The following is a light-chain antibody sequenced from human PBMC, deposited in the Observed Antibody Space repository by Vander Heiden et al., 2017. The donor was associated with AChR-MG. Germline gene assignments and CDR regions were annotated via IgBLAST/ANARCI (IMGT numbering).Light chain of an antibody. CDR2: DVS. V-gene: IGLV2-11*01. CDR1: STNVGAYNY. CDR3: CSYAGTSSWL. Sequence: QSALPQPRSVSGSPGQSVTISCTGTSTNVGAYNYVSWYQHRPGRAPQLLLHDVSQRPSGVPPRFSGSKSGNTASLTISGLQAADEADYFCCSYAGTSSWLFGGGTKVTVL. J-gene: IGLJ3*02.